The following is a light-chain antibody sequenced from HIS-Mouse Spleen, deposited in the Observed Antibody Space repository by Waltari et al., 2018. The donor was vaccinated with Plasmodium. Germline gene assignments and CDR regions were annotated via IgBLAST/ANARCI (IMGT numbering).Light chain of an antibody. CDR1: ALPKKY. CDR2: EDS. V-gene: IGLV3-10*01. Sequence: SYELPQPPSVSVSPGHTARTTCPGDALPKKYSYWYQQKSGQAPVLVIYEDSKRPSGIPERFSGSSSGTMATLTISGAQVEDEADYYCYSTDSSGNHRVFGGGTKLTVL. CDR3: YSTDSSGNHRV. J-gene: IGLJ3*02.